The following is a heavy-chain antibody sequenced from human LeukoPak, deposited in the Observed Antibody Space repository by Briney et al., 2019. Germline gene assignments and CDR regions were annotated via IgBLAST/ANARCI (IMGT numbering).Heavy chain of an antibody. Sequence: GVSLTLSCAASGFSFSTSPMSWVRQPPGKGLEWVSAMNNGPGATFYRDSVRGRFTISRDDSKSTLYLQMNSLRAEDTGTYYCAKTHYDLLDVWGQGTTVTVSS. CDR1: GFSFSTSP. CDR2: MNNGPGAT. J-gene: IGHJ6*02. D-gene: IGHD5-12*01. CDR3: AKTHYDLLDV. V-gene: IGHV3-23*01.